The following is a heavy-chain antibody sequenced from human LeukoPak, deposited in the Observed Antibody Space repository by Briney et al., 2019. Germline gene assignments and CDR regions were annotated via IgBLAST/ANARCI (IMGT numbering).Heavy chain of an antibody. J-gene: IGHJ4*02. V-gene: IGHV3-33*01. CDR1: GFTFSSYG. CDR3: TDLFAY. Sequence: GGSLRLSCAASGFTFSSYGMHWVRQAPGKGLELVAVIWYDGSNKYYADSVKGRFTISRDNSKNTLSLQMNSLRAEDTAVYHCTDLFAYWGQGTLVTVSS. CDR2: IWYDGSNK.